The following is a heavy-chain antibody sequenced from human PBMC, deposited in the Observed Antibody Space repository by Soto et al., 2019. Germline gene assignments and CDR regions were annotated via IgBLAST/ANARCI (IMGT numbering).Heavy chain of an antibody. Sequence: SETLSLTCTVSGGSISSYYWSWIRQPPGKGLEWIGYIYYSGSTNYNPSLKSRVTISVDTSKNQFSLKLSSVTAADTAVYYCARVPDSRDYYDSSGFWFDPWGQGTLVTVSS. CDR2: IYYSGST. V-gene: IGHV4-59*01. CDR3: ARVPDSRDYYDSSGFWFDP. D-gene: IGHD3-22*01. J-gene: IGHJ5*02. CDR1: GGSISSYY.